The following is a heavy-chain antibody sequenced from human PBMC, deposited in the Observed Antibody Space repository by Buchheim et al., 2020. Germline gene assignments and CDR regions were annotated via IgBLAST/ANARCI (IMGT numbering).Heavy chain of an antibody. Sequence: QMQLVQSGPEVKKPGTSVKVSCKASGFTFTSSAVQWVRQARGQRLEWIGWIVVGSGNTNYAQKFQERVTITRDMSTSTAYMELSSLRSEDTAVYYCAAESGITFGGVRVPSLFVWGQGTL. V-gene: IGHV1-58*01. CDR3: AAESGITFGGVRVPSLFV. CDR2: IVVGSGNT. CDR1: GFTFTSSA. J-gene: IGHJ4*02. D-gene: IGHD3-16*01.